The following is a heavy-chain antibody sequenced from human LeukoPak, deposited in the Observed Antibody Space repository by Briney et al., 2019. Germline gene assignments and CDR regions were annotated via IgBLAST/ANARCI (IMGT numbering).Heavy chain of an antibody. D-gene: IGHD5-12*01. J-gene: IGHJ5*02. CDR3: ARGHPVDIVATISGGNWFDP. CDR1: GVSFSGYY. Sequence: SETLSLTCAVYGVSFSGYYWSWLRQPPGKGLEWSGEINHSGSTNYNPSLKSRVTISVDTSKNQFSLKPSSVNAADTAVYYCARGHPVDIVATISGGNWFDPWGQGTLVTVSS. V-gene: IGHV4-34*01. CDR2: INHSGST.